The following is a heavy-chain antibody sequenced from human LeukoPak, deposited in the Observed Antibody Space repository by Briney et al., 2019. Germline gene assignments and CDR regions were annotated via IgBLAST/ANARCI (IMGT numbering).Heavy chain of an antibody. CDR3: ARVFRDTSF. CDR2: ISAGGGST. V-gene: IGHV3-23*01. CDR1: GLTFSDYS. D-gene: IGHD3-16*01. J-gene: IGHJ3*01. Sequence: GGSLRLSCAASGLTFSDYSMTWVRQAPGKGLFWVSGISAGGGSTYYADSVKGPFSISRDNAKNSLYLQMNSLRAEDTAVYYCARVFRDTSFWGQGTMVTVSS.